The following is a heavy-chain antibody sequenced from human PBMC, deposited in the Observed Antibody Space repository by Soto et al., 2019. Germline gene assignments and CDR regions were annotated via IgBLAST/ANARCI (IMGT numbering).Heavy chain of an antibody. CDR1: VGSLTSYEDY. D-gene: IGHD5-18*01. V-gene: IGHV4-30-4*01. CDR3: ATESGSTYGYFDH. J-gene: IGHJ4*02. CDR2: ISNSGST. Sequence: SETRSLTCSFYVGSLTSYEDYWTCILQSPGKGLEWIGYISNSGSTGYNPSLKTRLSMSVDRSKNQFTLRLTSVTAADTAVYFCATESGSTYGYFDHWGQGAQVTVSS.